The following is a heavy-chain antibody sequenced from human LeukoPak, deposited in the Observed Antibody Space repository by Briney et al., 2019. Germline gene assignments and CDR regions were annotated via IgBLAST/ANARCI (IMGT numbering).Heavy chain of an antibody. CDR3: ASLDSSGQFDY. CDR1: GGSISSSNW. D-gene: IGHD3-22*01. CDR2: IYHSGST. Sequence: SGTLSLTCAVSGGSISSSNWWSWVRQPPGKGLEWIGEIYHSGSTNYNPSLKSRVTISVDKSKNQFSLNLSSATAADTAVYYCASLDSSGQFDYWGQGTLVTVSS. J-gene: IGHJ4*02. V-gene: IGHV4-4*02.